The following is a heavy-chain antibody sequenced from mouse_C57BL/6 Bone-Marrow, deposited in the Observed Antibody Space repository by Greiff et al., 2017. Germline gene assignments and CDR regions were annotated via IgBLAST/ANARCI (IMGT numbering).Heavy chain of an antibody. D-gene: IGHD2-2*01. CDR1: GYAFSSSW. CDR2: ISPGDGDT. Sequence: QVQLQQSGPELVKPGASVKISCKASGYAFSSSWMNWVKQRPGKGLEGIGRISPGDGDTNYNGKFKGKATLTADKSSSTAYMQLSSLTSEDSAVYCCARERASIYYGYDVGFAYWGQGTLVTVSA. CDR3: ARERASIYYGYDVGFAY. J-gene: IGHJ3*01. V-gene: IGHV1-82*01.